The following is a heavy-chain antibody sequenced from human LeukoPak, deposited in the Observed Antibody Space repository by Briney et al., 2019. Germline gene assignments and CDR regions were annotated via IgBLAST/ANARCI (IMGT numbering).Heavy chain of an antibody. CDR2: ISSSGSTI. CDR3: ARVPAKSSSGYYTWYFDY. D-gene: IGHD3-3*01. V-gene: IGHV3-11*04. Sequence: GGSLRLSCAASGFTFSDYYMSWIRQAPGKGLEWVSYISSSGSTIYYADSVKGRFTISRDNSKNTLYLQMNSLRAEDTAVYYCARVPAKSSSGYYTWYFDYWGQGTLVTVSS. CDR1: GFTFSDYY. J-gene: IGHJ4*02.